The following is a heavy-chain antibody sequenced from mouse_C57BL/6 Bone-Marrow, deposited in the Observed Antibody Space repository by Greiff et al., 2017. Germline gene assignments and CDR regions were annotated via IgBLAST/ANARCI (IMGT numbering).Heavy chain of an antibody. V-gene: IGHV1-55*01. J-gene: IGHJ2*01. CDR3: AREGETGTHLDY. D-gene: IGHD4-1*01. CDR1: GYTFTSYW. Sequence: QVQLQQPGAELVKPGASVKMSCKASGYTFTSYWITWVKQRPGQGLEWIGDIYPGSGSTNYNEKFKSKATLTVDTSSSTAYMQLRSLTSEDSAVYDSAREGETGTHLDYWGQGTTLTVSS. CDR2: IYPGSGST.